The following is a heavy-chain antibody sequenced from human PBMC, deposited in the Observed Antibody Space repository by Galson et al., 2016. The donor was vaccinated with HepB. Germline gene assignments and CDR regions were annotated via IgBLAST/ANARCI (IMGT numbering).Heavy chain of an antibody. V-gene: IGHV4-59*01. CDR2: MYYGGSI. CDR1: GGSISSYY. CDR3: AGEGAGPFDY. J-gene: IGHJ4*02. Sequence: SATLSPTCAVSGGSISSYYWSSIRQPPGKGLEWIGYMYYGGSIYSNPSLKSRVTMSVDPSKNQFTLKLSSVTAADTAVYYFAGEGAGPFDYWGQGTLVTVSS.